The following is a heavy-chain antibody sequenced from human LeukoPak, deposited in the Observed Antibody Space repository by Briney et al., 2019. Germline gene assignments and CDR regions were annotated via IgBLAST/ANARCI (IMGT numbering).Heavy chain of an antibody. D-gene: IGHD5-18*01. J-gene: IGHJ4*02. CDR3: ARGYSYGYADY. Sequence: PSETLSLTCTVPGGSISSYYWSWIRQPPGKGLEWTGYIYYSGSTNYNPSLKSRVTVSVDTSNNQFSLKLSSVTAAGTAVYYCARGYSYGYADYWGQGTLVTVSS. CDR1: GGSISSYY. V-gene: IGHV4-59*01. CDR2: IYYSGST.